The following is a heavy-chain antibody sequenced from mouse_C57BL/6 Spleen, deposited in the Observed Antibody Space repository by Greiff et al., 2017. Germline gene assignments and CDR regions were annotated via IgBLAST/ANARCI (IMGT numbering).Heavy chain of an antibody. CDR3: TIYYYGSSYVRAMDY. CDR1: GFNIKDDY. J-gene: IGHJ4*01. V-gene: IGHV14-4*01. Sequence: VQLKESGAELVRPGASVRLSCTASGFNIKDDYMHWVKQRPEQGLEWIGWIDPENGDTEYASKFQGKATITADTSSNTAYLQLSSLTSEDTAVYYCTIYYYGSSYVRAMDYWGQGTSVTVSS. CDR2: IDPENGDT. D-gene: IGHD1-1*01.